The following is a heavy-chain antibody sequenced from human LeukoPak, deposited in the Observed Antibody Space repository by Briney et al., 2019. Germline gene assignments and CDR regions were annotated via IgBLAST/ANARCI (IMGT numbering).Heavy chain of an antibody. CDR3: ASGVMSIYGMDV. CDR2: IYHSGST. J-gene: IGHJ6*02. Sequence: SQTLSLTCAVSGGSISSGGYSWSWIRQPPGKGLEWIGYIYHSGSTYYNPSLKSRVTISVDKSKNQFSLKLSSVTAADTAVYYCASGVMSIYGMDVWGQGTTVTVSS. V-gene: IGHV4-30-2*01. D-gene: IGHD3-16*01. CDR1: GGSISSGGYS.